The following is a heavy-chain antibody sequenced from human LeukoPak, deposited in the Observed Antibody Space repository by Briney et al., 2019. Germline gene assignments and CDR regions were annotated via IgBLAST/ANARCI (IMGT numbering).Heavy chain of an antibody. J-gene: IGHJ3*02. CDR3: AKELSSSWQNDAFDI. CDR2: ISWNSGSI. CDR1: GFTFDDYA. Sequence: GGSLRLSCAASGFTFDDYAMHWVRQAPGKGLEWVSGISWNSGSIGYADSVKGRFTISRDNAKNSLYLQMNSLRAEDTALYYCAKELSSSWQNDAFDIWGQGTMVTVSS. D-gene: IGHD6-13*01. V-gene: IGHV3-9*01.